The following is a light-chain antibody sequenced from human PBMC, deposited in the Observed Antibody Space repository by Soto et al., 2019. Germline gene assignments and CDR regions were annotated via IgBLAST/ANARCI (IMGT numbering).Light chain of an antibody. CDR1: QSVLYSSNNKNY. J-gene: IGKJ3*01. CDR3: QQCYNSPFT. V-gene: IGKV4-1*01. CDR2: WAS. Sequence: DIVMTQSPDSLAVSLGERATINCKSSQSVLYSSNNKNYLAWYQQKPGQPPKLLIYWASTRESGVPDRFSGSGSGTDFTLTISSLQAEDVAVYYCQQCYNSPFTFGPGTKVDIK.